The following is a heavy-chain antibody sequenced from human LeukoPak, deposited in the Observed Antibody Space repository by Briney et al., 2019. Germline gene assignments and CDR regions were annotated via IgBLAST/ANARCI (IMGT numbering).Heavy chain of an antibody. CDR2: INHSGST. CDR1: GGSFSGYY. D-gene: IGHD6-13*01. V-gene: IGHV4-34*01. J-gene: IGHJ6*02. CDR3: ARVYSTTPDYYYYGMDV. Sequence: PSETLSLTCAVYGGSFSGYYWSWIRQPPGKGLEWIGEINHSGSTNYNPSLKSRVTISVDTSKSQFSLKLSSVTAADTAVYYCARVYSTTPDYYYYGMDVWGQGTTVTASS.